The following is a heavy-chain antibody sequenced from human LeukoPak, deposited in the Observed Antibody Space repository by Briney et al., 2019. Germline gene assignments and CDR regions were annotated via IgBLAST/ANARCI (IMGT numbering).Heavy chain of an antibody. J-gene: IGHJ4*02. CDR3: ASSMVYYFDY. D-gene: IGHD2-8*01. V-gene: IGHV1-2*02. Sequence: ASVKVSCKASGYTFTSYAMNWVRQAPGQGLEWMGWINPNSGGTNYAQKFQGRVTMTRDTSISTAYMELSRLRSDDTAVYYCASSMVYYFDYWGQGTLVTVSS. CDR1: GYTFTSYA. CDR2: INPNSGGT.